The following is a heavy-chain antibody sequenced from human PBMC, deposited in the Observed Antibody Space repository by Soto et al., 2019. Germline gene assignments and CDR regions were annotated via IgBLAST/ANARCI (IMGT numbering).Heavy chain of an antibody. CDR3: ARDGMVATRYDY. J-gene: IGHJ4*02. CDR2: IIPIFGTA. D-gene: IGHD5-12*01. Sequence: VASVKVSCKASGGTFSSYAISWVRQAPGQGLEWMGGIIPIFGTANYAQKFQGRVTITADESTSTAYMELSSLRSEDTAVYYCARDGMVATRYDYWGQGTLVTVS. V-gene: IGHV1-69*13. CDR1: GGTFSSYA.